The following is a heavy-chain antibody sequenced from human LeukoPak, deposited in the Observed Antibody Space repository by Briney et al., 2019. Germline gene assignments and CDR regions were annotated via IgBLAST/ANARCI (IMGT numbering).Heavy chain of an antibody. CDR2: INANSGGT. D-gene: IGHD6-13*01. V-gene: IGHV1-2*02. J-gene: IGHJ5*02. CDR1: GYTFTGYY. CDR3: ARGVAAAGMETARNWFDP. Sequence: GASVKVSCMASGYTFTGYYMHCVRQAPGQGLEWMGWINANSGGTKYAQKLQGRDTMTRDTSISKAYMELSSLRSDDTTVYYCARGVAAAGMETARNWFDPWGQGTLVTVSS.